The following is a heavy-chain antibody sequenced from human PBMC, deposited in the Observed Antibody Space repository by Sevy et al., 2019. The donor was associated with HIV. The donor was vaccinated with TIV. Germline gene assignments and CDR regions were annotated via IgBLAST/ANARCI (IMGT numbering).Heavy chain of an antibody. CDR2: FDPEDGER. J-gene: IGHJ4*02. D-gene: IGHD3-22*01. Sequence: ASVKVSCKVSRYSLTGLSMHWVRQAPGKGLEWMGSFDPEDGERIYAQKLEGRVTMTEDTSADTAYMELNSLRFEDTAVYYCATTKDYYESSGYPFDYWGQGTLVTVSS. V-gene: IGHV1-24*01. CDR1: RYSLTGLS. CDR3: ATTKDYYESSGYPFDY.